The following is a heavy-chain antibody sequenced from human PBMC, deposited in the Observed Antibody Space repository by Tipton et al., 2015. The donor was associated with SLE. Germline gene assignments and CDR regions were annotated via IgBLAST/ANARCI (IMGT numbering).Heavy chain of an antibody. CDR1: GASVTTSGYY. Sequence: LRLSCTVSGASVTTSGYYWGWIRRPPGKGLEWIGSIYYSGGTYYNPSLKSRVTMSIDTSWNEVFLRQTSVTAADTAVYYCARHDYDSNGYYMHYFDYWGQGTPVTVSS. V-gene: IGHV4-39*01. CDR2: IYYSGGT. J-gene: IGHJ4*02. CDR3: ARHDYDSNGYYMHYFDY. D-gene: IGHD3-22*01.